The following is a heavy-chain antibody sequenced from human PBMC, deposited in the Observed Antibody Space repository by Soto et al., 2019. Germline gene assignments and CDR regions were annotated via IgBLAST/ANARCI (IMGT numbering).Heavy chain of an antibody. CDR3: ARVLEWLHPFDK. V-gene: IGHV3-33*01. CDR2: TWYDGGSK. J-gene: IGHJ4*02. CDR1: GFTFNDYG. Sequence: QVQLVEPGGGVVQPGRSLRLSCAASGFTFNDYGMHWVRQAPGKGLEWVAVTWYDGGSKYYADSVKGRFTISRDNSKNTRYLQMNSLRAEDTAVYYCARVLEWLHPFDKWGQGTLVTVSS. D-gene: IGHD5-12*01.